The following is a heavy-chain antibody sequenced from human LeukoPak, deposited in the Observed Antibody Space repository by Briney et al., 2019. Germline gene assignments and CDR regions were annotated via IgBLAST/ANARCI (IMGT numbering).Heavy chain of an antibody. CDR2: TSSDGTIK. D-gene: IGHD1-14*01. CDR3: ARHLRSGASDYFHS. J-gene: IGHJ4*02. CDR1: GYRFFSYD. V-gene: IGHV3-30*04. Sequence: GGSLRPSCVASGYRFFSYDFHWVRLAPGKGLEWVAVTSSDGTIKIYTDSVKGRFTISRDNSKNTLYMEMNSLRVDDTAVYFCARHLRSGASDYFHSWGQGTLVTVSS.